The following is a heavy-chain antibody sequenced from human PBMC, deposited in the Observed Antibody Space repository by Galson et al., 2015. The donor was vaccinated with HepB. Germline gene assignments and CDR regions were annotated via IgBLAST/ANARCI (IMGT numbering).Heavy chain of an antibody. CDR2: IKEDGSVT. CDR1: GFTFSSFW. Sequence: LRLSCAASGFTFSSFWMHWVRHSPGKGLVWVSRIKEDGSVTTYADSMKGRFTISRDNSRNTLFLQMNSLRAGDTAIYFCVKVFPEKTDGWYRQALYYFDSWGQGTRVTVSS. D-gene: IGHD6-19*01. J-gene: IGHJ4*02. CDR3: VKVFPEKTDGWYRQALYYFDS. V-gene: IGHV3-74*01.